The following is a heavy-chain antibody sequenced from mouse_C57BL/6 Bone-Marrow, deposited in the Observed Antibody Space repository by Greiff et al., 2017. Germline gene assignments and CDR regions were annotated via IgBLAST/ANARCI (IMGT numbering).Heavy chain of an antibody. CDR3: TREGFDYYGSSYPYWYFDG. D-gene: IGHD1-1*01. J-gene: IGHJ1*03. CDR1: GYTFTSYW. Sequence: EVQLQQSGTVLARPGASVKMSCKTSGYTFTSYWMHWVKQRPGQGLEWIGAIYPGNSDTSYNQKFKGKAKLTAVTSASTAYMELSSLTNEDSAVYDCTREGFDYYGSSYPYWYFDGWGTGTTVTVSS. CDR2: IYPGNSDT. V-gene: IGHV1-5*01.